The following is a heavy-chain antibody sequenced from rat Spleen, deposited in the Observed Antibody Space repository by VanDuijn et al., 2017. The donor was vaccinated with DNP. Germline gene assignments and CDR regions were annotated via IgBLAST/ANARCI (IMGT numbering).Heavy chain of an antibody. Sequence: EVQLQESGPGLVKPSQSLSLTCSVTDYSITSSYRWNWIRKFPGNKLEWMGYINSEGNTHYNLSLKSRISITRDTSKNQLFLQVKSVTTDDTASWYCARMHYGCYNWGQGVMVTFTS. CDR3: ARMHYGCYN. CDR2: INSEGNT. D-gene: IGHD1-11*01. CDR1: DYSITSSYR. J-gene: IGHJ2*01. V-gene: IGHV3-3*01.